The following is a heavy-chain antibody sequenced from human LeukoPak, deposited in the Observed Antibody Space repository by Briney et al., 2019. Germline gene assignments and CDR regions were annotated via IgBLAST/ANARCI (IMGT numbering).Heavy chain of an antibody. Sequence: GASVKVSCKASGYTFTSYDINWVRQATGQGLEWMGWMNPNSGNTGCAQKFQGRVTMTRNTSISTAYMELSSLRSEDTAVYYCARVPIVVLPGAPYNWFDPWGQGTLVTVSS. J-gene: IGHJ5*02. CDR2: MNPNSGNT. CDR1: GYTFTSYD. D-gene: IGHD2-2*01. CDR3: ARVPIVVLPGAPYNWFDP. V-gene: IGHV1-8*01.